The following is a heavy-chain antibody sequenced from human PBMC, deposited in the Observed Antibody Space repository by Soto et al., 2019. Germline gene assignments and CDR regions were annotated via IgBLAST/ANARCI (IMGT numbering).Heavy chain of an antibody. V-gene: IGHV1-69*01. Sequence: QVQLVQSGAEVKKPGSSVKVSCKASGGTFSSYAISWVRQAPGQGLEWMGGIIPISGTANYAQKFQGRGTLTADESTSTAYMELSSLRSEDTAVYYCARSQGSSTSLEIYYYYYYGMDAWSQGTTVTVSS. CDR1: GGTFSSYA. CDR3: ARSQGSSTSLEIYYYYYYGMDA. J-gene: IGHJ6*02. D-gene: IGHD2-2*01. CDR2: IIPISGTA.